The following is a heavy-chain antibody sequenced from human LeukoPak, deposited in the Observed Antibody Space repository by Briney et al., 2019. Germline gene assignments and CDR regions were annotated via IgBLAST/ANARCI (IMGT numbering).Heavy chain of an antibody. J-gene: IGHJ4*02. CDR2: IYYSGST. Sequence: SETLSLTCTVCGGSISSYYWSWIRQPPGKGLEWIGYIYYSGSTNYNPSLKSRVTISVDTSKNQFSLKLSSVTAADTAVYYCARGRVLLWFGELLAYDYWGQGTLVTVSS. V-gene: IGHV4-59*12. D-gene: IGHD3-10*01. CDR1: GGSISSYY. CDR3: ARGRVLLWFGELLAYDY.